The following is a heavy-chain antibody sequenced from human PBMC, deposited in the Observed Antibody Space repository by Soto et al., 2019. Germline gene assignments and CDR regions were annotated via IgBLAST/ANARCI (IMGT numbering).Heavy chain of an antibody. CDR2: ISSSGSTI. D-gene: IGHD3-9*01. J-gene: IGHJ4*02. CDR3: ARPQFRYFDWLRPKHIPFDY. V-gene: IGHV3-48*03. CDR1: GFTFSSYE. Sequence: EVQLVESGGGLVQPGGSLRLSCAASGFTFSSYEMNWVRQAPGKGLEWVSYISSSGSTIYYADSVKGRFTISRDNATNSLYLQMNSLRAEDTAVYSCARPQFRYFDWLRPKHIPFDYWGQGTLVTVSS.